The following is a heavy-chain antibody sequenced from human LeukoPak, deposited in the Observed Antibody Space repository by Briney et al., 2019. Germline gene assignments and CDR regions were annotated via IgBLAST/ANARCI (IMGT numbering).Heavy chain of an antibody. Sequence: GGSLRLSCVASGFIVSSNYLNWVRQAPGKGLEWLSIIYVGDNVYYADSVKGRFTISRDTSRNTVYLQMNSLRAEDTAVYYCAKGHYYGSGSYDYWGQGTLVTVSS. V-gene: IGHV3-53*01. D-gene: IGHD3-10*01. CDR3: AKGHYYGSGSYDY. CDR1: GFIVSSNY. J-gene: IGHJ4*02. CDR2: IYVGDNV.